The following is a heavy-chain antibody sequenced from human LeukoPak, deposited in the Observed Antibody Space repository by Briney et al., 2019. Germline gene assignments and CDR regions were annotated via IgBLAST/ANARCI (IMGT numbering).Heavy chain of an antibody. V-gene: IGHV3-33*01. J-gene: IGHJ6*03. CDR2: IWYDGSNK. Sequence: SGGSLRLSCAASGFTFSSYGMHWVRQAPGKGLEWVAVIWYDGSNKYYADSVKGRFTISRDNSKNTLYLQMNSLRAEDTAVYYCARDYSGVAARPSASYYYYMDVWGKGTTVTVSS. CDR3: ARDYSGVAARPSASYYYYMDV. D-gene: IGHD6-6*01. CDR1: GFTFSSYG.